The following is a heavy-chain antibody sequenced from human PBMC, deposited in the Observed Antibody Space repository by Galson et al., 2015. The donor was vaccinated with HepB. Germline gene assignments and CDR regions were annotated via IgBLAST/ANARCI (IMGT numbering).Heavy chain of an antibody. CDR3: AKDVGSICNYYGVDV. V-gene: IGHV3-23*01. D-gene: IGHD2-2*01. J-gene: IGHJ6*02. CDR1: GSTFSSYT. Sequence: SLRLSCAASGSTFSSYTMRWVRQAPGKGLEWVSAISGGGGSKYYADSVKGRFTISRDNSKNTLYLQMNSLTAEDTAVYYCAKDVGSICNYYGVDVWGQGTTVTVSS. CDR2: ISGGGGSK.